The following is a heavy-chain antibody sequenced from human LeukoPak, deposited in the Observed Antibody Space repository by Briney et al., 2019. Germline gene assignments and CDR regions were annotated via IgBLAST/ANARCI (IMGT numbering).Heavy chain of an antibody. CDR1: VGSISSYY. CDR2: IYYSGTT. J-gene: IGHJ4*02. V-gene: IGHV4-59*01. D-gene: IGHD1-26*01. Sequence: SETLSLTCTVSVGSISSYYWSWIRQPPGKGLEWMGYIYYSGTTSYSPSLKSRVTIAVDTSKNQFSLKLSYVTAADTAVYYCARDRGRPYYFDDWGQGTLVTVSS. CDR3: ARDRGRPYYFDD.